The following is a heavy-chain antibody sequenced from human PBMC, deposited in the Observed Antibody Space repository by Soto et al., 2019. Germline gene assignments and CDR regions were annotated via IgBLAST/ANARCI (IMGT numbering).Heavy chain of an antibody. CDR2: IIPIFGTA. J-gene: IGHJ6*02. D-gene: IGHD6-6*01. V-gene: IGHV1-69*13. CDR3: ARGAARMGGYYYYYGMAV. Sequence: SVKVSCKASGGTFSSYAISWVRQAPGQGLEWMGGIIPIFGTANYAQKFQGRVTITADESTSTAYMELSSLRSEDTAVYYCARGAARMGGYYYYYGMAVWGQGTTVTVSS. CDR1: GGTFSSYA.